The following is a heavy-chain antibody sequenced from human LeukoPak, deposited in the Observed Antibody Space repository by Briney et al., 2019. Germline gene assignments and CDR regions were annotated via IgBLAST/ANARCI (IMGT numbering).Heavy chain of an antibody. J-gene: IGHJ4*02. CDR2: ITGTGGGGNKT. D-gene: IGHD1-1*01. Sequence: PGGSLRLSCAASGLTFRTYAMSRVRKAPGKGLEWVSVITGTGGGGNKTYYADSVRGRFSISRDDSKNVLFLQMNDLRVDDTAVYFCATTVTLDFWGQGTRVLVSS. CDR3: ATTVTLDF. CDR1: GLTFRTYA. V-gene: IGHV3-23*01.